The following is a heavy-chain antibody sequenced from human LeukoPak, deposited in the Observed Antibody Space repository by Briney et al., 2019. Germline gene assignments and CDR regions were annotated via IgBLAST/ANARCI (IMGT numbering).Heavy chain of an antibody. J-gene: IGHJ6*04. CDR3: PRVDCSSTSCYEGYYGMDV. V-gene: IGHV4-59*01. D-gene: IGHD2-2*01. CDR1: GGSISSYY. Sequence: SETLSLTCTVSGGSISSYYWSWIRQPPGKGLEWIGYIYYSGSTNYNPSLKSRVTISVDTSKNQFSLKLSSVTAADTAVYYCPRVDCSSTSCYEGYYGMDVWGKGTTVTVSS. CDR2: IYYSGST.